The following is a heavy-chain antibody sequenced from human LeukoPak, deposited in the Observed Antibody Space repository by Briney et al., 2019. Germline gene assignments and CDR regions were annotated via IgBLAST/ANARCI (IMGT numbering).Heavy chain of an antibody. Sequence: GGSLRLSCAASGFTVSSNYMSWIRQAPGKGLEWVSVIYGGGGTNYADSVKGRFIISRDNARDSLYLHMNTLRAEDTAVYYCAREIGTVTAETLFDYWGQGTLVTVSS. D-gene: IGHD2-21*02. J-gene: IGHJ4*02. V-gene: IGHV3-53*01. CDR3: AREIGTVTAETLFDY. CDR1: GFTVSSNY. CDR2: IYGGGGT.